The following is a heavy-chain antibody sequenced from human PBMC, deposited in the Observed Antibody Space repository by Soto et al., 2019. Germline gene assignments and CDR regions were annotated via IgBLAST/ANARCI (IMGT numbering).Heavy chain of an antibody. Sequence: QVQLVESGGGVVQPGRSLRLSCAASGFTFSSYAMHWVRQAPGKGLEWVAVISYDGSNKYYADSVKGRFTISRDNSKNTLYLQMNSLRAEDTAVYYCARDLEDTAMDLDYWGQGTLVTVSS. CDR1: GFTFSSYA. V-gene: IGHV3-30-3*01. J-gene: IGHJ4*02. CDR3: ARDLEDTAMDLDY. CDR2: ISYDGSNK. D-gene: IGHD5-18*01.